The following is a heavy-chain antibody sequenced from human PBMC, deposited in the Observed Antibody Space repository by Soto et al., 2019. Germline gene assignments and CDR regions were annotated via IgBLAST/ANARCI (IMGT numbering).Heavy chain of an antibody. V-gene: IGHV1-46*01. CDR3: ARNDKSGLDY. CDR2: INPSGGST. Sequence: ASVKVSCKASGYIFSSYYLHWVRQAPGQGLEWMGMINPSGGSTSIAQKFQGRVTMTRDTSTSTVYMELSSLRSEDTAVYYCARNDKSGLDYWGQGPLVTVSS. J-gene: IGHJ4*02. D-gene: IGHD1-1*01. CDR1: GYIFSSYY.